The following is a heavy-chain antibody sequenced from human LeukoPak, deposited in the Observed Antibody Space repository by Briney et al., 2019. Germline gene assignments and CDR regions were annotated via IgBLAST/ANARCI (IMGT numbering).Heavy chain of an antibody. Sequence: SETLSLTCTVSGGPISSYYWSWIRQPAGKGLEWIGRIYSTGSTNYNPPLKSRVTMSVDTSKNQFSLRLRAVTAADTAVYYCARQIASGGTAGFDFWGQGALVTVSS. CDR3: ARQIASGGTAGFDF. V-gene: IGHV4-4*07. CDR2: IYSTGST. J-gene: IGHJ4*02. CDR1: GGPISSYY. D-gene: IGHD6-13*01.